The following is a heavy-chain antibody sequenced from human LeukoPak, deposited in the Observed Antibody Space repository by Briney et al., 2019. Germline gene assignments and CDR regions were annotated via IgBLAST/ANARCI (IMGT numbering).Heavy chain of an antibody. CDR1: GYTFTNSY. V-gene: IGHV1-46*01. J-gene: IGHJ4*02. Sequence: GASVKVSCKASGYTFTNSYIHWVRQAPGQVLEWMGLINPDGGNTNYAQNFQGRVTLTRDTSTSTVYMELSSLRSEDTAVYYCARDLIRFGETDPGYWGQGTLVTVSS. CDR3: ARDLIRFGETDPGY. D-gene: IGHD3-10*01. CDR2: INPDGGNT.